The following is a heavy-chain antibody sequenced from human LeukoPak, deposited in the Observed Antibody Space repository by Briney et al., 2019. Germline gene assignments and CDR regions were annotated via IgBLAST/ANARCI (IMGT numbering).Heavy chain of an antibody. Sequence: PSETLSPTCAVSGYSISNGYYWVWIRQPPGRGLEWIGSLYHIDSAYYNTSLKSRVSMSVDTSKNHFSLTLSFVTAADTAVYYCARQHDSYYYYYIDVWGSGTTVTVSS. J-gene: IGHJ6*03. V-gene: IGHV4-38-2*01. CDR3: ARQHDSYYYYYIDV. CDR1: GYSISNGYY. CDR2: LYHIDSA.